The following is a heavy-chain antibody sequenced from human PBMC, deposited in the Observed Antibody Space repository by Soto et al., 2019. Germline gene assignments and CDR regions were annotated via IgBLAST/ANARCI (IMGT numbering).Heavy chain of an antibody. V-gene: IGHV5-51*01. J-gene: IGHJ4*02. CDR3: ARRSHGADRHNWNHDLDY. CDR2: IFGGDSDT. Sequence: EVQLVQSGAEVKKPGESLKISCKGSGYSFTSYWIGWVRQMPGQGLEWMGIIFGGDSDTRYSPSFQGQVTMSADKSTNTAYLQWSSLKASDTAMYYCARRSHGADRHNWNHDLDYWGRGTLVIVSS. D-gene: IGHD1-20*01. CDR1: GYSFTSYW.